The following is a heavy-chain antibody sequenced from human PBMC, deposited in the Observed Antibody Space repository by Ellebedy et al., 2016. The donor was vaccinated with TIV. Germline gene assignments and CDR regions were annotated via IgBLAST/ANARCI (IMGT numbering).Heavy chain of an antibody. V-gene: IGHV3-7*01. CDR2: IKQGGGET. Sequence: GESLKISCAASGFAFSSYWMSWVRQAPGKGLEWVANIKQGGGETYYGDSVKGRFTIARDNAKNSLYLQMSSLRVEDTAVYYCATDGSYGDYRSPTHAFVMWGQGTMVAVSS. CDR1: GFAFSSYW. CDR3: ATDGSYGDYRSPTHAFVM. D-gene: IGHD4-17*01. J-gene: IGHJ3*02.